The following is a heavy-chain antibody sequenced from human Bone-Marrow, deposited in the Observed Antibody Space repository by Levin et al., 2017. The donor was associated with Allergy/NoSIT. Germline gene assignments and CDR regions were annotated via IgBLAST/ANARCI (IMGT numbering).Heavy chain of an antibody. V-gene: IGHV3-7*01. CDR2: IKQDGSEK. CDR3: AREGHQSLAAAGHLDY. Sequence: SCAASGFTFSSYWMSWVRQAPGKGLEWVANIKQDGSEKYYVDSVKGRFTISRDNAKNSLYLQMNSLRAEDTAVYYCAREGHQSLAAAGHLDYWGQGTLVTVSS. D-gene: IGHD6-13*01. CDR1: GFTFSSYW. J-gene: IGHJ4*02.